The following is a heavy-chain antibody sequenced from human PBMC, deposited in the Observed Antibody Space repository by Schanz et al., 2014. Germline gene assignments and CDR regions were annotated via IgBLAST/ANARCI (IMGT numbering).Heavy chain of an antibody. CDR1: GFTFSAYA. Sequence: EVQLLESGGGLVQPGGSLRLSCAASGFTFSAYAMTWVRQIPGKGLEWVSAISASGGTTYYADSVKGRFTISRDNSKNTVHLQMNSLRAEDTAVYYCARVKYCTITRCYRTETEGIYYMDVWGKGTTVTVSS. CDR2: ISASGGTT. V-gene: IGHV3-23*01. D-gene: IGHD2-2*01. CDR3: ARVKYCTITRCYRTETEGIYYMDV. J-gene: IGHJ6*03.